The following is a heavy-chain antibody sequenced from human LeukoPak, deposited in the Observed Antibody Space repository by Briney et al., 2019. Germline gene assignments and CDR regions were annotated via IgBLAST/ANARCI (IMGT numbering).Heavy chain of an antibody. D-gene: IGHD2-15*01. CDR1: GFSFSDYA. J-gene: IGHJ3*02. V-gene: IGHV3-23*01. CDR2: ISSSDST. Sequence: GGSLRLSCAAPGFSFSDYAMSWVRQAPGKGLEWVSVISSSDSTHYVDSVKGRFTISRDNSKNTLFLQMNSLRTEDTAVYYCAREVDCSGGSCYRGAFDIWGQGTMVTVAS. CDR3: AREVDCSGGSCYRGAFDI.